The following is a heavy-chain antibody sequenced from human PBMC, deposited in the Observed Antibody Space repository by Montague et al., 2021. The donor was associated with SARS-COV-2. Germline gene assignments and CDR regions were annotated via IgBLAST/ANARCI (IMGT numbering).Heavy chain of an antibody. D-gene: IGHD6-13*01. Sequence: SETPSLTCTVSGDSISYFYWSWIRQPAGKGLEWIGRVSASGSTNYNPSLNSRVTMSVDTSKKQFSLRLSPVTAADTAVYYCARDVVAAPGTFDYWGQGTLVTVSS. J-gene: IGHJ4*02. V-gene: IGHV4-4*07. CDR1: GDSISYFY. CDR3: ARDVVAAPGTFDY. CDR2: VSASGST.